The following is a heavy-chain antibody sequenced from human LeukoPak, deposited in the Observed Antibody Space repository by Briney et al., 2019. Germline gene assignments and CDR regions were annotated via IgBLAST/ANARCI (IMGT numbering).Heavy chain of an antibody. CDR2: ISGSGGST. V-gene: IGHV3-23*01. J-gene: IGHJ2*01. CDR3: AKGSSGRFSYFDL. CDR1: GFTFSSYA. D-gene: IGHD1-26*01. Sequence: GGSLRLSCAASGFTFSSYAMSWVRQAPGRGLEWVSAISGSGGSTYYADSVKGRFTISRDNSKNTLYLQMNSLRAEDTAVYYCAKGSSGRFSYFDLWGRGTLVTVSS.